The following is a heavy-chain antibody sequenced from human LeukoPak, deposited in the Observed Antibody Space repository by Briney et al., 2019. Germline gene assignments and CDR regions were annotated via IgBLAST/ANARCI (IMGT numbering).Heavy chain of an antibody. CDR1: GGTFSSYA. V-gene: IGHV1-69*05. D-gene: IGHD2-2*01. CDR3: AAVCSGTSCSRVRGYDYEFDY. CDR2: IIPIFGTA. J-gene: IGHJ4*02. Sequence: SVKVSCKASGGTFSSYAISWVRQAPGQGLEWMGGIIPIFGTANYAQKFQGRVTITTDESTSTAYMELSSLRSEDTAVYYCAAVCSGTSCSRVRGYDYEFDYWGQGTLVTVSS.